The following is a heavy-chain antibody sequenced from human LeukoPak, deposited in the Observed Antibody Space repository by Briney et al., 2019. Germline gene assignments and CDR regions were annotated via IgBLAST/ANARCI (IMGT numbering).Heavy chain of an antibody. D-gene: IGHD3-3*01. V-gene: IGHV4-61*02. CDR1: GGSISSGSYY. CDR2: IYTSGST. CDR3: ARDLRPYYFDY. Sequence: SQTPSLTCTVSGGSISSGSYYWSWIRQPAGKGLEWIGRIYTSGSTNYNPSLKSRVTISVDTSKNQFSLKLSSVTAADTAVYYCARDLRPYYFDYWGQGTQVTVSS. J-gene: IGHJ4*02.